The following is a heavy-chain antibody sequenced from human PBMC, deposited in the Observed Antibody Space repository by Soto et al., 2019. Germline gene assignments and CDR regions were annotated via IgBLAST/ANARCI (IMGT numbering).Heavy chain of an antibody. CDR2: IYYSGST. D-gene: IGHD6-19*01. V-gene: IGHV4-59*08. Sequence: QVQLQESGPGLVKPSETLSLTCTVSGGSISSYYWSWIRQPPGKGLERIGYIYYSGSTNYNPSLKSRVTISVATSKSQFSLKLSSVTAADTAVYYCARQEGSGWGYWGQGTLVTVSS. CDR1: GGSISSYY. CDR3: ARQEGSGWGY. J-gene: IGHJ1*01.